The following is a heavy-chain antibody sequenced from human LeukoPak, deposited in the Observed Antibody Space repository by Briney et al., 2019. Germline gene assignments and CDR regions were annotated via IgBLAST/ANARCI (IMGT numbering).Heavy chain of an antibody. D-gene: IGHD2-15*01. CDR3: ANLLGYCSGGSCYSSVY. Sequence: AGGSLRLSCAASGFTFSSYAMSWVRQAPGKGLEWVSAISGSGGSTYYAGSVKGRFTISRDNSKNTLYLQMNSLRAEDTAVYYCANLLGYCSGGSCYSSVYWGQGTLVTVSS. CDR1: GFTFSSYA. CDR2: ISGSGGST. J-gene: IGHJ4*02. V-gene: IGHV3-23*01.